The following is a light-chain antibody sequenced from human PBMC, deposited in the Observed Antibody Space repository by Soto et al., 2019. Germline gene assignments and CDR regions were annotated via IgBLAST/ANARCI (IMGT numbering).Light chain of an antibody. J-gene: IGKJ1*01. V-gene: IGKV1-5*03. CDR2: KAS. CDR3: QQDATSSRT. Sequence: DIQMTQSPSTLSASVGDRVTITCRASQSISNWLAWYQQKTGKAPKLLIYKASYLEGGVPSRFSCSGSGTEITLTISSLQPDDFAIYYCQQDATSSRTFGQGTKVDI. CDR1: QSISNW.